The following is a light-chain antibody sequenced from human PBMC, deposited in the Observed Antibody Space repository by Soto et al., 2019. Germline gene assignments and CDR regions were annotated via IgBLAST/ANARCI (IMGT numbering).Light chain of an antibody. V-gene: IGKV1-5*01. CDR1: QSISSN. J-gene: IGKJ1*01. Sequence: MTQSPATLSVSTGERATLSCRASQSISSNLAWYQQKPGKAPRLLIYDASTLESGVPSRFSGSGSGTEFTLTISSLQPDDFATYYCQQYNSYSRTFGQGTKVDIK. CDR3: QQYNSYSRT. CDR2: DAS.